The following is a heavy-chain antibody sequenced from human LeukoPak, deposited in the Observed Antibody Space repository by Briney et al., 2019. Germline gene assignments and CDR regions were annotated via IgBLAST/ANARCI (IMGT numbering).Heavy chain of an antibody. Sequence: ASVKVSCKASGYTFTSYGISWVRQAPGQGLEWMGWIGAYNGNTNYAQKLQGRVTMTTDTSTSTAYMELRSLRSDDTAVYYCARIERYYYYMDVWGKGTTVTVSS. CDR2: IGAYNGNT. CDR1: GYTFTSYG. V-gene: IGHV1-18*01. CDR3: ARIERYYYYMDV. J-gene: IGHJ6*03.